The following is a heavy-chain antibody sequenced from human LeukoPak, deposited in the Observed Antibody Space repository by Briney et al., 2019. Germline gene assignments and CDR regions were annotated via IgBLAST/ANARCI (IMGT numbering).Heavy chain of an antibody. Sequence: SVTVSFKASGGTFSSYAISWVRQAPGQGVEWMGGIIPIFGTANYAQKFQGRVTITADESTSTAYMELSSLRSDDTAVYYCARDLKMGYSSGRYSWGTGSSNDYWGQGTLVTVSS. CDR3: ARDLKMGYSSGRYSWGTGSSNDY. V-gene: IGHV1-69*13. CDR2: IIPIFGTA. J-gene: IGHJ4*02. D-gene: IGHD6-19*01. CDR1: GGTFSSYA.